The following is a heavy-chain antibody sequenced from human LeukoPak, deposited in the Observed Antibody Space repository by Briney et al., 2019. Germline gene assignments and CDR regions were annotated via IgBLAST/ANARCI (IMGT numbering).Heavy chain of an antibody. D-gene: IGHD6-19*01. J-gene: IGHJ4*02. Sequence: SVKVSCKASGGTFSSYAISWVRQAPGQGLEWMGRIIPILGIANYAQKFQGRVTITADKSTSTAYMELSSLRSEDTAVYYCARDLRRGEAGTYYFDYWGQGTLVTVSS. CDR2: IIPILGIA. CDR1: GGTFSSYA. V-gene: IGHV1-69*04. CDR3: ARDLRRGEAGTYYFDY.